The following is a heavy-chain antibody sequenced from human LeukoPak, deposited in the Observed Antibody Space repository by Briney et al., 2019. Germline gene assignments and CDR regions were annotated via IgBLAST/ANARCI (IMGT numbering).Heavy chain of an antibody. Sequence: PGGSLRLSCAASGFTFSSYGMSWVRQAPGKGLEWVSAISGSGGSTYYADSVKGRFTISRDNSKNTLYLQMNSLRAEDTAVYYCAKAGLDSGWYDLGYYYYYMDVWGKGTTVTISS. CDR3: AKAGLDSGWYDLGYYYYYMDV. J-gene: IGHJ6*03. D-gene: IGHD6-19*01. CDR1: GFTFSSYG. V-gene: IGHV3-23*01. CDR2: ISGSGGST.